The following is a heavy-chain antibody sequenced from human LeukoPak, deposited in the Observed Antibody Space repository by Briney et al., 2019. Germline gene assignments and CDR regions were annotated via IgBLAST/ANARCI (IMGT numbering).Heavy chain of an antibody. Sequence: SETLSFTCTVSGGTISAYYWSWIRQPPGKGLEWIGYIHYSGTTNYYPSLKSRVSIALDTSKNQFSLKLNSVTAADTAVYYCARFGTSSYRFFDQWGQGGMVSVSS. CDR1: GGTISAYY. V-gene: IGHV4-59*01. D-gene: IGHD6-6*01. CDR3: ARFGTSSYRFFDQ. J-gene: IGHJ4*02. CDR2: IHYSGTT.